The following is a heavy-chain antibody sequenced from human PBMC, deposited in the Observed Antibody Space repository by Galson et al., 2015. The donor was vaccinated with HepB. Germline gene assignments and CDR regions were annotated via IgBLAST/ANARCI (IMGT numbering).Heavy chain of an antibody. CDR3: ARERVRGVISFDY. V-gene: IGHV1-69*04. Sequence: SVKVSCKASGGTFSSYTISWVRQAPGQGLEWMGRIIPILGIANYAQKFQGRVTITADKSTSTAYMELSSLRSEDTAVYYCARERVRGVISFDYWGQGTLVTVSS. D-gene: IGHD3-10*01. CDR2: IIPILGIA. CDR1: GGTFSSYT. J-gene: IGHJ4*02.